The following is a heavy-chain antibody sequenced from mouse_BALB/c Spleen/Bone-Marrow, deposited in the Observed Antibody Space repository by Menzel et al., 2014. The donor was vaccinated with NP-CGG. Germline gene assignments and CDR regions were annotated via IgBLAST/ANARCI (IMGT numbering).Heavy chain of an antibody. CDR1: GYKFTDYA. CDR2: ISTYSGNT. D-gene: IGHD1-1*01. J-gene: IGHJ2*01. CDR3: ARNFYGSAYFDF. V-gene: IGHV1-67*01. Sequence: QVQLKESGPELVRPGVSVKISCKGSGYKFTDYAMHWVKQSHAKSLEWIGLISTYSGNTHYNQMFKGKATMTVDKSSSTAYMELARLTSEDSAIYYCARNFYGSAYFDFWGQGSTLTVSS.